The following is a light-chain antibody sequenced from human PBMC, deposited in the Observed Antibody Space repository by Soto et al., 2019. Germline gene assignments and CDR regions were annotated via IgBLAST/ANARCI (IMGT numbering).Light chain of an antibody. CDR3: QQYKSYSWT. V-gene: IGKV1-5*03. J-gene: IGKJ1*01. Sequence: DIQMTQSPSTLSASVGDRVTITCRASQSISAWLAWFQQKPGKAPKLLVYKASTLESGVPSRFSGSGSETEFTLTISSLQSDDFATYYCQQYKSYSWTFGQGTKVEIK. CDR2: KAS. CDR1: QSISAW.